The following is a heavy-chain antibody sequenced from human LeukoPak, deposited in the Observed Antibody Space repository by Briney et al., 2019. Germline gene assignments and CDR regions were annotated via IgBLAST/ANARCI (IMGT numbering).Heavy chain of an antibody. CDR3: ATEARGYCYY. J-gene: IGHJ4*02. CDR2: FDPEDGEI. CDR1: GYTLSELS. V-gene: IGHV1-24*01. Sequence: ASVKVPCKVSGYTLSELSIHWVRQAPGKGPEWMGGFDPEDGEIIYAQKFQGRVTMTEDRSTDTAYMELRSLRSEDTAVYYCATEARGYCYYWGQGTLVTVSS.